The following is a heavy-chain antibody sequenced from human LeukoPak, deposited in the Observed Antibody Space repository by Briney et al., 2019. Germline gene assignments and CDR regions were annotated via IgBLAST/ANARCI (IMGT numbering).Heavy chain of an antibody. Sequence: ASVKVSCKASGYTFTNNYLHWVRQAPGQGLEWMGMIYPRDGSTSYAQNFQGRVTITADESTRTAFMELSSLRPEDTAVYYCARPRRYYDSWSGYPPFDYWGQGTLVTVSS. CDR2: IYPRDGST. CDR1: GYTFTNNY. CDR3: ARPRRYYDSWSGYPPFDY. V-gene: IGHV1-46*01. J-gene: IGHJ4*02. D-gene: IGHD3-3*01.